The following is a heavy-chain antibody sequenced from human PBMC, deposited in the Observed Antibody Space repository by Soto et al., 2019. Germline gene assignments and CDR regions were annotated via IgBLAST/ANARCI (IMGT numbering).Heavy chain of an antibody. CDR1: GYTFTGYY. CDR3: GRGRSGERVVCY. D-gene: IGHD1-1*01. J-gene: IGHJ4*02. Sequence: QVQLVQSGAEVKKSGASVKVSCKASGYTFTGYYIHWVRQAPGQGPEWMGEISPNSGGTKYAQKFQGRVTMTRDTSIYTVYMELTNLSPDETAVYYCGRGRSGERVVCYWGQGTLVNVYS. CDR2: ISPNSGGT. V-gene: IGHV1-2*02.